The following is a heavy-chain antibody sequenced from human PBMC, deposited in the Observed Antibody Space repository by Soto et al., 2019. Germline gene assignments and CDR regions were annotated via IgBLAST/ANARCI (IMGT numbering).Heavy chain of an antibody. V-gene: IGHV3-48*01. D-gene: IGHD2-2*01. J-gene: IGHJ6*03. CDR3: ARDEYCSINSCYDYNYYMDV. CDR2: ISSSSSTI. CDR1: GFTFSSYS. Sequence: PGGSLRLSCAASGFTFSSYSMNWVRQAPGKGLEWASYISSSSSTIYYADSVKGRFTISRDNAKNSLYLQMNSLRAEDTAVYYCARDEYCSINSCYDYNYYMDVWGQGTTVTVSS.